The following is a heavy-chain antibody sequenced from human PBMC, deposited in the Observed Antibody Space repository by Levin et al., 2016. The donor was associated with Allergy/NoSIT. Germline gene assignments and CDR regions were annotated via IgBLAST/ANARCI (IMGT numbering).Heavy chain of an antibody. V-gene: IGHV4-34*01. J-gene: IGHJ6*02. D-gene: IGHD3-3*01. CDR2: INHSGST. CDR1: GGSFSGYY. Sequence: SETLSLTCAVYGGSFSGYYWSWIRQPPGKGLEWIGEINHSGSTNYNPSLKSRVTISVDTSKNQFSLKLSSVTAADTAVYYCARGPVKGVVIVYYYYGMDVWGQGTTVTVSS. CDR3: ARGPVKGVVIVYYYYGMDV.